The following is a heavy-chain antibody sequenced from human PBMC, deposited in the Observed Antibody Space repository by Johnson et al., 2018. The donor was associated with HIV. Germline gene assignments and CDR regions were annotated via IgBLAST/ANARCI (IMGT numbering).Heavy chain of an antibody. V-gene: IGHV3-30-3*01. Sequence: QVQLVESGGGVVQPGRSLRLSCAASGFTFSSYAMHWVRQAPGKGLEWVAVISYDGSNKYYADSVKGRFTISRDNSKNTLYLQMNSLRDEDTAFYYCARGRLISMIVSAGAFDIWGQGTMVTVYS. D-gene: IGHD3-22*01. CDR2: ISYDGSNK. CDR3: ARGRLISMIVSAGAFDI. J-gene: IGHJ3*02. CDR1: GFTFSSYA.